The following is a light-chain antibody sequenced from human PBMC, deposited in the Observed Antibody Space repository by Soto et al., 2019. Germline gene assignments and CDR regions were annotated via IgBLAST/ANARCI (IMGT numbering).Light chain of an antibody. J-gene: IGKJ4*01. V-gene: IGKV1D-12*01. CDR3: QQANSFPLLT. Sequence: DIQMTQSPSSVSASVGDRVTITCRASQSISSWLAWYQQKPGKAPKLLIYAASSLQNGVPLRFSGSGSGTDFTLTISSLQPEDFATYYCQQANSFPLLTFGGGTKVEIK. CDR1: QSISSW. CDR2: AAS.